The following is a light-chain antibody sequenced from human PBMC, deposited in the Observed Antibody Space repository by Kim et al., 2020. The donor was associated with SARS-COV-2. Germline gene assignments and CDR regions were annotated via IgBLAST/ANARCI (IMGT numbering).Light chain of an antibody. CDR1: QSVSSY. J-gene: IGKJ5*01. V-gene: IGKV3-11*01. Sequence: SPAERATRSCRASQSVSSYLAWYQQKPGQAPRLLIYDASNRATGIPARFSGSGSGTDFTLTISSLEPEDFAVYYCQQRSNWPSITFGQGTRLEIK. CDR3: QQRSNWPSIT. CDR2: DAS.